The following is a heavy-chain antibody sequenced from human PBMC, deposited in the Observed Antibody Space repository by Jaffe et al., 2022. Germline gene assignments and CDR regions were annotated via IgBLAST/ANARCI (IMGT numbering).Heavy chain of an antibody. CDR1: GFTFNSHA. CDR3: AKRAYGDYGAFDM. J-gene: IGHJ3*02. D-gene: IGHD4-17*01. Sequence: EVQLLESGGGLVQPGGSLRLSCAASGFTFNSHAMNWVRQAPGKGLEWVSNIGVDSLYTHYADSVKGRLTISRDNSKNTLYLQMNNLRVEDTAVYYCAKRAYGDYGAFDMWGQGTMVTVSS. V-gene: IGHV3-23*01. CDR2: IGVDSLYT.